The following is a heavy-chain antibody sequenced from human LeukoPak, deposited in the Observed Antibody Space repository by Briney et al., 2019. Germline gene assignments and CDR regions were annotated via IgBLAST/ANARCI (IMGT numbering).Heavy chain of an antibody. V-gene: IGHV3-73*01. D-gene: IGHD3-22*01. Sequence: GGSLRLSXAASGFTFSGSAMHWVSQSSGKGLEWVGRIRSKANSYSTAYAASVKGRFTISRDDSKNTAYLQMNSLKTEDTAVYYCARAITYYYDSSGYPSFDYWGQGTLVTVSS. CDR2: IRSKANSYST. CDR1: GFTFSGSA. J-gene: IGHJ4*02. CDR3: ARAITYYYDSSGYPSFDY.